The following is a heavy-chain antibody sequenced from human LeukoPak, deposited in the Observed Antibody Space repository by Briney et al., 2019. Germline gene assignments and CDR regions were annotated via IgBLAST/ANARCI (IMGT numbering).Heavy chain of an antibody. CDR1: GGSFSGYY. V-gene: IGHV4-34*01. Sequence: PSETLSLTCAVYGGSFSGYYWSWIRQPPGKGLEWIGEINHSGSTNYNPSLKSRVTISVDTSKNQFSLKLSSVTAADTAVYYCARRSAVVTGDFDYWGQGTLVTVSS. D-gene: IGHD4-23*01. CDR3: ARRSAVVTGDFDY. J-gene: IGHJ4*02. CDR2: INHSGST.